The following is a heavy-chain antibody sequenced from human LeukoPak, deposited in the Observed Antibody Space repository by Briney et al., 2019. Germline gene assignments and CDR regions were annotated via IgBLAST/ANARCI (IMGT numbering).Heavy chain of an antibody. J-gene: IGHJ4*02. D-gene: IGHD3-22*01. CDR3: AKDRLYYYDSSGYYDY. V-gene: IGHV3-23*01. CDR1: GFTFSSYA. CDR2: ISGSGGST. Sequence: GGSLRLSCAASGFTFSSYAMSWVRQAPGKGLEWVSAISGSGGSTYYADSVKGRFPISRDNSKNTLYLQMNSLRAEDTAVYYCAKDRLYYYDSSGYYDYWGQGTLVTVSS.